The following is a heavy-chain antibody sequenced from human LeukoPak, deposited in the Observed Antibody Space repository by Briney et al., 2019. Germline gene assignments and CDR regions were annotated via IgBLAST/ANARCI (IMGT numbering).Heavy chain of an antibody. Sequence: PGGSLRLSCSASGLTFSSYAMHWVRQAPGKGLEYVAAISSNGGSTYYADSVKGRFTISRDNSKNTLYLQMSSLRAEDTAVYYCVKGNSGYVRRYFDYWAQGTLVTVSS. CDR1: GLTFSSYA. CDR2: ISSNGGST. V-gene: IGHV3-64D*06. J-gene: IGHJ4*02. D-gene: IGHD5-12*01. CDR3: VKGNSGYVRRYFDY.